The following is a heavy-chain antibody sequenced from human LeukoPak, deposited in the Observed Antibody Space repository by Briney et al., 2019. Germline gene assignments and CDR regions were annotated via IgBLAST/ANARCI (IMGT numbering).Heavy chain of an antibody. V-gene: IGHV3-7*01. J-gene: IGHJ4*02. D-gene: IGHD6-19*01. CDR1: GFTFSSYW. CDR2: IKQDGSEK. Sequence: GGSLRLSCAASGFTFSSYWMSWVRQAPGKGLEWVANIKQDGSEKYYVDSVKGRFTISRDNAKNSLYLQMNSLRAEDTAVYYCTKGSAVAGTFPNYWGQGTLVTVSS. CDR3: TKGSAVAGTFPNY.